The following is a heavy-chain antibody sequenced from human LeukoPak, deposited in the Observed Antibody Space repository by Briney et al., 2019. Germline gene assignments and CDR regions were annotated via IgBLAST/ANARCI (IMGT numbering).Heavy chain of an antibody. V-gene: IGHV5-51*01. CDR1: GHSFASHW. D-gene: IGHD1-26*01. J-gene: IGHJ4*02. Sequence: GEALKISCKGSGHSFASHWVAWVRQMPGEGLEWMGIIWPGDSDTRYSPSFQGQVTISADKSISTTYLQWSSLKASDTAIYYCARLYIGSFDDWGQGTLVTVSS. CDR2: IWPGDSDT. CDR3: ARLYIGSFDD.